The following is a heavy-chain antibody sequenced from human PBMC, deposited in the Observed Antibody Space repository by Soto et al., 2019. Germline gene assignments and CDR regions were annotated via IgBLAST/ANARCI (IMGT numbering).Heavy chain of an antibody. CDR3: AHSFIAADPRGWFGP. CDR1: GFSLSTSGLG. CDR2: IYWNDDK. Sequence: ITLKESGPTLVKPTQTLTLTCTFSGFSLSTSGLGVGWIRQPPAKALEWLALIYWNDDKRYSPSLKSRLTITKDTTQNQGVLTLTNMDPVDTATYYCAHSFIAADPRGWFGPWCQVTLVTVSS. V-gene: IGHV2-5*01. D-gene: IGHD6-6*01. J-gene: IGHJ5*02.